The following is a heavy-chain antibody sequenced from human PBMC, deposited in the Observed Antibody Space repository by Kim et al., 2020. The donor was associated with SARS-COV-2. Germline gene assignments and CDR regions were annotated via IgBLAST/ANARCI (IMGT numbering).Heavy chain of an antibody. J-gene: IGHJ5*02. V-gene: IGHV1-24*01. D-gene: IGHD6-13*01. CDR3: ATGPGIAAAGGWFDP. CDR2: FDPEDGET. CDR1: GYTLTELS. Sequence: ASVKVSCKFSGYTLTELSMHWVRQAPGKGLEWMGGFDPEDGETIYAQKFQGRVTMTEDTSTDTAYMELSSLRSEDTAVYYCATGPGIAAAGGWFDPWGQGTLVTVSS.